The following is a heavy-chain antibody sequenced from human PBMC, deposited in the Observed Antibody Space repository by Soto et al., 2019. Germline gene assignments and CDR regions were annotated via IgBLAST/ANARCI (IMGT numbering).Heavy chain of an antibody. V-gene: IGHV3-9*01. CDR3: AKAGQFDWFTGLDY. Sequence: EVQLVESGGGLVQPGRSLRLSCAASGFTFDDYAMHWVRQAPGKGLEWVSGLSWNSGSIGYGDSVKGRFTISRDNAKNSLYLQMNSLRAEDTALYYCAKAGQFDWFTGLDYWGQGTLVTVSS. J-gene: IGHJ4*02. CDR1: GFTFDDYA. CDR2: LSWNSGSI. D-gene: IGHD3-9*01.